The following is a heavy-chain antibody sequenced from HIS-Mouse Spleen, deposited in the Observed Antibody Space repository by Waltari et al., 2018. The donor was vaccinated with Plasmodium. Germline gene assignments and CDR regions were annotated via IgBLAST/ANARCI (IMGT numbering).Heavy chain of an antibody. D-gene: IGHD3-3*01. CDR3: ARAYYDFWSGYRFDY. V-gene: IGHV4-34*01. J-gene: IGHJ4*02. CDR1: GGSFSGYY. Sequence: QVQLQQWGAGLLKPSETLSLTCAVYGGSFSGYYWSWIRQPPGKGLEWIGEINHSGSTNYTPSLKSRVTISVDSSKNQFARKLSSVTAADTAVYYWARAYYDFWSGYRFDYWGQGTLVTVSS. CDR2: INHSGST.